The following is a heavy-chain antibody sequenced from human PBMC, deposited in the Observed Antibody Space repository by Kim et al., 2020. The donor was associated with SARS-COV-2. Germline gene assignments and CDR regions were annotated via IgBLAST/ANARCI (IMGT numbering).Heavy chain of an antibody. CDR1: GASVSDYH. Sequence: SETLSLTCGVYGASVSDYHWTWIRQAPGKGLEWIGEVSHVGYITYNPSLESRVSMSLDASRKRFYLRLTSVIVTDTAVYFCARGSSYGDRWFFDVWGPGTLVPVSS. CDR3: ARGSSYGDRWFFDV. D-gene: IGHD4-17*01. CDR2: VSHVGYI. V-gene: IGHV4-34*01. J-gene: IGHJ2*01.